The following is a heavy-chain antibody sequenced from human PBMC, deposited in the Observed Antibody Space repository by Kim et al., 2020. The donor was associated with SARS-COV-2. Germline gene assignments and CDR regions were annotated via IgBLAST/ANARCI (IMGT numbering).Heavy chain of an antibody. CDR1: GTPISSHY. D-gene: IGHD2-8*01. CDR2: FYHSGSA. Sequence: SETLSLTCTVSGTPISSHYWSWFRQPPGKGLEWIGHFYHSGSADYNSPLKSRVIISADTSKSQLSLELSSATAADTAVYSCSRNGGSYTFDFWGQGILV. J-gene: IGHJ4*02. CDR3: SRNGGSYTFDF. V-gene: IGHV4-59*11.